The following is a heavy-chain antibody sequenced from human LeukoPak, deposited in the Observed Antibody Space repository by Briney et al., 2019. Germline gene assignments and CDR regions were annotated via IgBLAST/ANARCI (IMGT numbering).Heavy chain of an antibody. CDR2: MNPNSGNT. V-gene: IGHV1-8*03. D-gene: IGHD6-6*01. J-gene: IGHJ4*02. CDR3: ARARPRSAARPVDY. CDR1: GYTFTSYD. Sequence: ASVKVSCKASGYTFTSYDINWVRQATGQGLEWMGWMNPNSGNTGYAQKFQGRVTITRNTSISTAYMELSSLRSEDTAVYYCARARPRSAARPVDYWGQGTLVTVSS.